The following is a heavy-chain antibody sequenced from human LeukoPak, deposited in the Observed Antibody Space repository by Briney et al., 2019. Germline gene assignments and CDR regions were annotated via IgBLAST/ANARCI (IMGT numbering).Heavy chain of an antibody. D-gene: IGHD1-26*01. V-gene: IGHV4-31*03. Sequence: SETLSLTCTVSGGSISSGGYYWSWIRQHPGKGLEWIGYIYYSGSTYYNPSLKSRVTISVDTSKNQFSLKLSSVTAADTAVYYCARGSYNYYFDYWGQGTLVTVSS. CDR1: GGSISSGGYY. J-gene: IGHJ4*02. CDR3: ARGSYNYYFDY. CDR2: IYYSGST.